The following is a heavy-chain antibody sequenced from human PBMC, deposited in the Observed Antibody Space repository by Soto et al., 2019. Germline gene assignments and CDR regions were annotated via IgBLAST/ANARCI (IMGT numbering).Heavy chain of an antibody. CDR2: TYYRSQWYR. CDR1: GDSVSSNSAA. D-gene: IGHD3-16*01. Sequence: QVQLQQSGPGLVKPSQTLSVTCAISGDSVSSNSAAWNWIRQSPSRGLEWLGRTYYRSQWYRGDAPIVKSRIAITPDTSKKHFSLQLNSGTPEDTAVYYCARARGVPSDAFDIWGRGTMVTVSS. CDR3: ARARGVPSDAFDI. J-gene: IGHJ3*02. V-gene: IGHV6-1*02.